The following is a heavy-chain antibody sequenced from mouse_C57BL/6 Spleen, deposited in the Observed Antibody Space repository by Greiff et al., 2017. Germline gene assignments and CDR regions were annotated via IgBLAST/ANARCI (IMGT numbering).Heavy chain of an antibody. V-gene: IGHV1-85*01. CDR3: SLLITTVVGDY. J-gene: IGHJ2*01. CDR1: GYTFTSYD. Sequence: VQLQESGPELVKPGASVKLSCKASGYTFTSYDINWVKQRPGQGLEWIGWIYPRDGSTKYNEKFKGKATLTVDTSSSTAYMGLHSLTSEDSAVYFCSLLITTVVGDYWGQGTTLTVSS. D-gene: IGHD1-1*01. CDR2: IYPRDGST.